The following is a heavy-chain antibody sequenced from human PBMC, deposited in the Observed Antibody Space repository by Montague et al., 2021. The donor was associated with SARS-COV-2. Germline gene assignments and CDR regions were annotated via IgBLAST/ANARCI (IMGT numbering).Heavy chain of an antibody. CDR2: VYYSWSA. D-gene: IGHD4-11*01. CDR3: ARHIRVRTVTSHMYHYAMDV. Sequence: SETLSLTCSVSGDSISNYSYCWIWQSQGPGMGWVGYVYYSWSANYNPTLTRRGTVSVATSKNQVELKLTSVTAADTALYYCARHIRVRTVTSHMYHYAMDVWGQGTTVTVSS. V-gene: IGHV4-59*08. CDR1: GDSISNYS. J-gene: IGHJ6*02.